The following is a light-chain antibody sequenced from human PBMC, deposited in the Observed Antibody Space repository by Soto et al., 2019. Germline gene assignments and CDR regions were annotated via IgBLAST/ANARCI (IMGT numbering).Light chain of an antibody. CDR2: AAS. CDR1: QSIGTS. Sequence: IMMTQSPATLSVSPGERATLSCRASQSIGTSLAWYQHKPGQAPRFLIYAASTRATGVPARFSGSGSGTEFTLTISSLQSEDFAVYYCQQYNNWPLSTFGQGTKVDIK. CDR3: QQYNNWPLST. J-gene: IGKJ1*01. V-gene: IGKV3-15*01.